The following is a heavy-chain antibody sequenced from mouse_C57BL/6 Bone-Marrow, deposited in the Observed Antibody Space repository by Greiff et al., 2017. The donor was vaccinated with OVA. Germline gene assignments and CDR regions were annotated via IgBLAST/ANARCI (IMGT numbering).Heavy chain of an antibody. CDR3: ARRMGRGSSSSGFAY. D-gene: IGHD1-1*01. J-gene: IGHJ3*01. Sequence: EVKLVESGGDLVKPGGSLKLSCAASGFTFSSYGMSWVRQTPDKRLEWVATISSGGSYTYYPDSVKGRFTISRDNAKNTLYLQMSSLKSEDTAMYYCARRMGRGSSSSGFAYWGQGTLVTVSA. CDR2: ISSGGSYT. CDR1: GFTFSSYG. V-gene: IGHV5-6*02.